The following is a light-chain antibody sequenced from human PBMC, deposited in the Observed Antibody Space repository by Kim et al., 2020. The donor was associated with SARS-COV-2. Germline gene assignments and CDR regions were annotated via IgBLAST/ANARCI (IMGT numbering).Light chain of an antibody. CDR2: DNI. J-gene: IGLJ2*01. Sequence: PGKAATIICGGDSIGRRNVHWYQQKPGQAPVVVVYDNIDRPSEIPERFSGSNSGNTATLAISRVDAGDEADYFCQVWDSGSEHVVFGGGTQLTVL. CDR1: SIGRRN. V-gene: IGLV3-21*03. CDR3: QVWDSGSEHVV.